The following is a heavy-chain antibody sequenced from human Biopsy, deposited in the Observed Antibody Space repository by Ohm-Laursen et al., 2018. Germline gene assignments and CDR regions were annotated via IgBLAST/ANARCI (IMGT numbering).Heavy chain of an antibody. CDR3: ARGGYDYDY. J-gene: IGHJ4*02. CDR2: VYYTGST. V-gene: IGHV4-59*01. Sequence: TLSLTCTVSGDSISSYYWSWIRQPPGKGLQWIGYVYYTGSTDYNPSLQSRVTISVNTSKNHFSLRLRSVTPADTAIYYCARGGYDYDYWGQGTLVTVSS. D-gene: IGHD5-12*01. CDR1: GDSISSYY.